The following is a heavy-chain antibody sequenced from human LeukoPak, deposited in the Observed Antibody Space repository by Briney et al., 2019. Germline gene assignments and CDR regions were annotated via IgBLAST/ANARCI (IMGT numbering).Heavy chain of an antibody. Sequence: GASVKVSCKASGYTFTGYYMHWVRQAPGQGLEWMGWINPNTGDTNYVQKFQGSVTMTRDTSITTVYMELSRLRSDDTAVFYCARGMVRGLIGDIFDIWGQGTMVTVSS. CDR3: ARGMVRGLIGDIFDI. D-gene: IGHD3-10*01. J-gene: IGHJ3*02. CDR1: GYTFTGYY. V-gene: IGHV1-2*02. CDR2: INPNTGDT.